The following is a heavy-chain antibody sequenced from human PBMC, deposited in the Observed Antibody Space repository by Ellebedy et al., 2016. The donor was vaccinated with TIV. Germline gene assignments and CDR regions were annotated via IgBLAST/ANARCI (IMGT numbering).Heavy chain of an antibody. D-gene: IGHD1-7*01. CDR1: GYFINSGSY. V-gene: IGHV4-38-2*02. J-gene: IGHJ3*02. Sequence: ESLKISXTVSGYFINSGSYWGWFRQPPGKGLDWIWTLYHTGTTYYNPSLKSRVTVSVDTSKNHFSLRLSSVTAADTAVYYCARGPNFDAFDIWGQGTVVTVSS. CDR2: LYHTGTT. CDR3: ARGPNFDAFDI.